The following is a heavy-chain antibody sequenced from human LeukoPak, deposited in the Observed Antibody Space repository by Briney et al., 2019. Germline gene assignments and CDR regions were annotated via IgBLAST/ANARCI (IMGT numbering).Heavy chain of an antibody. V-gene: IGHV3-30*03. CDR1: GFTFSNHG. Sequence: GGTLRLSCAASGFTFSNHGMNWVRQAPGKGLEWVAVISYDGSNKYYADSVKGRFTISRDNSKNTLYLQMNSLRAEDTAVYYCARGGPAAGRFDYWGQGTLVTVSS. CDR3: ARGGPAAGRFDY. J-gene: IGHJ4*02. D-gene: IGHD6-13*01. CDR2: ISYDGSNK.